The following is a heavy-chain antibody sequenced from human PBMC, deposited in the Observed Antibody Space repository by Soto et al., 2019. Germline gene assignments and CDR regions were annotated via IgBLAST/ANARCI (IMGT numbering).Heavy chain of an antibody. CDR2: MNPNSGNT. CDR1: GYTFTGYD. J-gene: IGHJ6*03. Sequence: ASVKVSCKASGYTFTGYDINWVRQATGQGLEWMGWMNPNSGNTGYAQKFQGRVTMTRNTSISTAYMELSSLRSEDTAVYYCARGFYYYYYMDVWGKGTTVTVSS. CDR3: ARGFYYYYYMDV. V-gene: IGHV1-8*01.